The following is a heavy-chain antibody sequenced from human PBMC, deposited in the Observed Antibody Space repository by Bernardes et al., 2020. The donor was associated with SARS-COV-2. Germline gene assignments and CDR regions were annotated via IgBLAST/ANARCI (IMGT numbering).Heavy chain of an antibody. V-gene: IGHV1-18*01. Sequence: ASVKVSCKTSGYTFSRYDISWVRQAPGQGLEWMGWISTNNGNTKYAQKVQGRVTMTTDTSTSTAYMELRSLRSDDTAVYYCAIDEWEQRGGFDHWGQGTLVTVSS. CDR1: GYTFSRYD. CDR2: ISTNNGNT. J-gene: IGHJ4*02. CDR3: AIDEWEQRGGFDH. D-gene: IGHD1-26*01.